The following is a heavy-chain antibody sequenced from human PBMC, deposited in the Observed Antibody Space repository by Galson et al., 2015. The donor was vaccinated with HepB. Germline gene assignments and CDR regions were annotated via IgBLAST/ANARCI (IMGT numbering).Heavy chain of an antibody. CDR1: GFSFSDYA. CDR2: IGRDGTNT. CDR3: VKPPLEACCSSTSCYFDH. Sequence: SLRLSCAASGFSFSDYALHWIRQSPGRGLEYLAAIGRDGTNTYYSDSVKGRFTISRDNSKNVIYLQMSSLRPEDTAVYFCVKPPLEACCSSTSCYFDHWGQGTLVTVSS. J-gene: IGHJ4*02. V-gene: IGHV3-64D*06. D-gene: IGHD2-2*01.